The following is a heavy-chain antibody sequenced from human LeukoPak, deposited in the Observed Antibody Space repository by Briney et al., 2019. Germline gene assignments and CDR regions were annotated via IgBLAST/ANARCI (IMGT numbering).Heavy chain of an antibody. CDR3: ARVIAVDLNFDY. CDR2: ISAYNGNT. CDR1: GYTFTSYG. Sequence: ASVTVSCTASGYTFTSYGISWVRQAPGQGLEWMGWISAYNGNTNYAQKLQGRVTMTTDTSTSTAYMELRSLRSDDTAVYYCARVIAVDLNFDYWGQGTLVTVSS. D-gene: IGHD6-19*01. J-gene: IGHJ4*02. V-gene: IGHV1-18*01.